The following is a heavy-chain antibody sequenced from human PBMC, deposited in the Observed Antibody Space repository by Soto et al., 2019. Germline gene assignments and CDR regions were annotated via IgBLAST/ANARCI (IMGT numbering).Heavy chain of an antibody. V-gene: IGHV3-23*01. CDR2: ITGGGSDT. CDR3: AKLGSSAWSPHYYFDY. CDR1: GFTFNNYA. Sequence: PGGSLRLSCAASGFTFNNYAMGWVRQAPGKGLEWVSAITGGGSDTYYLDSVKGRFTISRDNSKNTLFLQVNSLRAEDTAIYYCAKLGSSAWSPHYYFDYWGQGTLVTVSS. D-gene: IGHD3-10*01. J-gene: IGHJ4*02.